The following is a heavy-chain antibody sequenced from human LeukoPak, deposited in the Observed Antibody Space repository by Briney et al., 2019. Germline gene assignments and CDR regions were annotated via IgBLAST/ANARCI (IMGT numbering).Heavy chain of an antibody. D-gene: IGHD5-12*01. CDR1: GYTFDDYA. J-gene: IGHJ2*01. CDR2: INCNSDNI. CDR3: AKDRAYSAYGHLDL. Sequence: PGGSLRLSCAASGYTFDDYARQWVRHALGKGLGWVSGINCNSDNIGYADSVQGRFTISRDSAKNTLCLQMNSLRPEDTALYYCAKDRAYSAYGHLDLWGRGTLVTVPS. V-gene: IGHV3-9*01.